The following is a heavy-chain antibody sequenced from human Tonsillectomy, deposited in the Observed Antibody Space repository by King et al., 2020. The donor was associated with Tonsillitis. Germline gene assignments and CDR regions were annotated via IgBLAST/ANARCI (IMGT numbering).Heavy chain of an antibody. CDR3: ARDRRDCPNSICSYSYHYFMDV. CDR1: GGAFTNYA. Sequence: QLVQSGAEVKKPGSSVNVSCKASGGAFTNYAISWVRQAPGQGPEWMGGIIPIFRMTTYAQKFQGRLTITADESTSTAYMELSSLTSDDTAVYYCARDRRDCPNSICSYSYHYFMDVWGKGTAVTVSS. D-gene: IGHD2-8*01. CDR2: IIPIFRMT. V-gene: IGHV1-69*01. J-gene: IGHJ6*03.